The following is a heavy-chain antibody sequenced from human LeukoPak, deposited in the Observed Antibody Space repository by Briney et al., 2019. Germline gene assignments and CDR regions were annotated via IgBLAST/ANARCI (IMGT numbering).Heavy chain of an antibody. J-gene: IGHJ4*02. CDR1: GYTFTGYH. V-gene: IGHV1-2*02. Sequence: GASVNVSCKASGYTFTGYHIYWVRQAPGQGLQWMGWINPNSGGTKNAQKFQDRVTMTRDTSISTAYMELSGLTSDDTAVYYCARGPADPYYAGPYGSGSYSDYWGQGTLVTVSS. CDR2: INPNSGGT. D-gene: IGHD3-10*01. CDR3: ARGPADPYYAGPYGSGSYSDY.